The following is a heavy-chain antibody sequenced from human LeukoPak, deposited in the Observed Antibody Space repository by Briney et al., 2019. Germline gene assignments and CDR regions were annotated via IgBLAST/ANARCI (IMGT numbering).Heavy chain of an antibody. CDR3: ARQKQLVGYYYYYMDV. CDR1: GGPFSGYY. V-gene: IGHV4-34*01. D-gene: IGHD6-6*01. Sequence: SETLSLTCAVYGGPFSGYYWSWIRQPPGKGLEWIGEINHSGSTNYNPSLKSRVTISVDTSKNQFSLKLNSVTAADTAVYYCARQKQLVGYYYYYMDVWGKGTTVTVSS. J-gene: IGHJ6*03. CDR2: INHSGST.